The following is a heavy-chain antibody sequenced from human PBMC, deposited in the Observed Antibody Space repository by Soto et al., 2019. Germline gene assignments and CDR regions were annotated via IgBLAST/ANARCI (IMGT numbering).Heavy chain of an antibody. J-gene: IGHJ6*03. D-gene: IGHD3-10*01. Sequence: QVQLQESGPGLVKPSQTLSLTCTVSGGSISSGGYYWSWIRQHPGKGLAWIGYIHYSGSTYYNPSLKSRVIISVDTSKNQFSLKLSSVTAADTAVYYCATGRDGNRGGIYYYMDVWGKGTTVTFSS. CDR1: GGSISSGGYY. V-gene: IGHV4-31*03. CDR2: IHYSGST. CDR3: ATGRDGNRGGIYYYMDV.